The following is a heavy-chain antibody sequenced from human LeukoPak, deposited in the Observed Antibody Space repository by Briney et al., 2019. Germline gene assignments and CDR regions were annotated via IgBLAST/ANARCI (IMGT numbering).Heavy chain of an antibody. J-gene: IGHJ3*01. CDR2: IGASGEST. CDR1: GFTFSVAA. Sequence: GGPLRLSCAASGFTFSVAAMTWVRQAPGKGLEWVSLIGASGESTYYADSVKGRFAISRDNSKNTLSLQMNSLRVEDTAMYFCAKDIQLSTWGLGTMVTLSS. CDR3: AKDIQLST. V-gene: IGHV3-23*01. D-gene: IGHD5-24*01.